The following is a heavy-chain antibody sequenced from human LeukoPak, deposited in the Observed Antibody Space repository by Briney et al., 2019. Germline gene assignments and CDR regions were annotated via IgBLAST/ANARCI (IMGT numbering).Heavy chain of an antibody. V-gene: IGHV4-38-2*02. D-gene: IGHD2-15*01. J-gene: IGHJ4*02. CDR1: GYSISSGYY. CDR3: ASLLVVAATLDC. CDR2: IYHSGST. Sequence: SETLSLTCTVSGYSISSGYYWGWIRQPPGKGLEWIGSIYHSGSTYYNPSLKSRVTISVDTSKNQFSLKLSSVTAADTAVYYCASLLVVAATLDCWGQGTLVTVSS.